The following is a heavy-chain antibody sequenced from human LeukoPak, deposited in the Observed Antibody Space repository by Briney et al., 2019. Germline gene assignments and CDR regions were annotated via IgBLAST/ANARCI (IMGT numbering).Heavy chain of an antibody. D-gene: IGHD6-13*01. CDR1: GGSFSGYY. V-gene: IGHV4-34*01. Sequence: SDTLSLTCAVYGGSFSGYYWSWIRQPPGKGLEWIGEINHSGSTNYSPSLKSRVTISVDTSKNQFSLKLSSVTAADTAVYYCARSLWYSSTWPHYWGQGTLVTVSS. CDR2: INHSGST. J-gene: IGHJ4*02. CDR3: ARSLWYSSTWPHY.